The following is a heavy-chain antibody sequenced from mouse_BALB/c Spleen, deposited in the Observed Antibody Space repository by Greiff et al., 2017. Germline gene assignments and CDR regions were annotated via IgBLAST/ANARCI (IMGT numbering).Heavy chain of an antibody. CDR1: GFSLTSYG. J-gene: IGHJ3*01. D-gene: IGHD3-1*01. Sequence: VMLVESGPGLVAPSQSLSITCTVSGFSLTSYGVHWVRQPPGKGLEWLGVIWAGGSTNYNSALMSRLSISKDNSKSQVFLKMNSLQTDDTAMYYCARDWAARATGFAYWGQGTLVTVSA. CDR2: IWAGGST. CDR3: ARDWAARATGFAY. V-gene: IGHV2-9*02.